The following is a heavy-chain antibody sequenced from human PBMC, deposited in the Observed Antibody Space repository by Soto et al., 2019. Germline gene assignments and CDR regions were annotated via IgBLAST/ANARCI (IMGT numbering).Heavy chain of an antibody. D-gene: IGHD3-16*01. V-gene: IGHV4-34*01. CDR2: IGPGGST. Sequence: SETLSLTCAVYGGSFSGYYWSWIRQPPGRGLEWIGEIGPGGSTIFNPSLEGQVTISEDSSNNQFSLKLNSVTAADTAVYYCARHGGYYFDYWGQGAPVTVSS. CDR3: ARHGGYYFDY. CDR1: GGSFSGYY. J-gene: IGHJ4*02.